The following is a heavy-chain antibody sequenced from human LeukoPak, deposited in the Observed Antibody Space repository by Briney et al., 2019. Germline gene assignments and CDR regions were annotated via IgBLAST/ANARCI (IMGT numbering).Heavy chain of an antibody. V-gene: IGHV1-2*06. CDR3: AREGPHGDYCY. Sequence: GASVKVSCKASGYTFTGYYMHWVRQAPGQGLEWMGRINPNSGGTNYAQKFQGRVTMTRDTSISTAYMQLSRLRSDHTAVYYSAREGPHGDYCYWGQGTLVTVSS. J-gene: IGHJ4*02. CDR1: GYTFTGYY. CDR2: INPNSGGT. D-gene: IGHD4-17*01.